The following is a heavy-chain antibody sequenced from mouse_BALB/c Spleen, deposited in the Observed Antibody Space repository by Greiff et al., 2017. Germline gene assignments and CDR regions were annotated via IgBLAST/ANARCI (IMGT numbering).Heavy chain of an antibody. J-gene: IGHJ3*01. CDR2: ISSGGST. V-gene: IGHV5-6-5*01. CDR1: GFTFSSYA. D-gene: IGHD1-2*01. Sequence: EVKLVESGGGLVKPGGSLKLSCAASGFTFSSYAMSWVRQTPEKRLEWVASISSGGSTYYPDSVKGRFTISRDNARNILYLQMSSLRSEDTAMYYCARGRVLLRPAWFAYWGQGTLVTVSA. CDR3: ARGRVLLRPAWFAY.